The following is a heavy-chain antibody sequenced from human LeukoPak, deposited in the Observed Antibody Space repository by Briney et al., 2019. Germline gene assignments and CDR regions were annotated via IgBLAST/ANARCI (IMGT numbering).Heavy chain of an antibody. CDR3: AREGRLAVQITFFDY. CDR1: GGSLSSGSYY. V-gene: IGHV4-61*02. J-gene: IGHJ4*02. CDR2: IYTSGST. D-gene: IGHD6-19*01. Sequence: SQTLSLTCTVSGGSLSSGSYYWSWIRQPAGKGLEWIGRIYTSGSTNYNPSLKSRVTISVDTSKNQFSLKLSSVTAADTAVYYCAREGRLAVQITFFDYWGQGTLVTVSS.